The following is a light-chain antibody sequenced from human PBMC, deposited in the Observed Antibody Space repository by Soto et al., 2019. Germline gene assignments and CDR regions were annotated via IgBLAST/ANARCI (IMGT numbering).Light chain of an antibody. J-gene: IGKJ2*01. CDR1: QSVLYSPNSRNY. CDR2: WAS. CDR3: QQYYSTPHT. Sequence: DIVMTQSPDSLAVSLGERATINCKSSQSVLYSPNSRNYLAWYQQKPGQPPKLLTYWASTRESVIPDRFSGNGSRTDYTHTISTLQDEDVAVYYCQQYYSTPHTIGQGTKLEIK. V-gene: IGKV4-1*01.